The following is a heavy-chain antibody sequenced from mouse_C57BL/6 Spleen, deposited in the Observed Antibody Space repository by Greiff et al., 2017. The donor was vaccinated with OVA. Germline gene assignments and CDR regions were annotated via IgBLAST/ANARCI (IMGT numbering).Heavy chain of an antibody. CDR2: ISSGGDYI. D-gene: IGHD1-1*01. Sequence: EVKLVESGEGLVKPGGSLKLSCAASGFTFSSYAMSWVRQTPEKRLEWVAYISSGGDYIYYADTVKGRFTISRDNARNTLYLQMSSLKSEDTAMYYCTRDPDYYGSSLFAYWGQGTLVTVSA. CDR1: GFTFSSYA. CDR3: TRDPDYYGSSLFAY. V-gene: IGHV5-9-1*02. J-gene: IGHJ3*01.